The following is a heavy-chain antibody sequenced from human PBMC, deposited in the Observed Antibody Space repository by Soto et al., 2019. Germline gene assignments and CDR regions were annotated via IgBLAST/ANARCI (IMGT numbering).Heavy chain of an antibody. CDR1: GFTFSSYV. CDR3: AKSMIDTYYSYSGMDV. Sequence: PGGSLRLSCAASGFTFSSYVMSWVRQAPGKGLEWVSTINGHGDTTYYADSVKGRFIISRDNSKNTLYLQMNSLRAEDTAVYYCAKSMIDTYYSYSGMDVWGQGTTVTVSS. D-gene: IGHD3-16*01. V-gene: IGHV3-23*01. J-gene: IGHJ6*02. CDR2: INGHGDTT.